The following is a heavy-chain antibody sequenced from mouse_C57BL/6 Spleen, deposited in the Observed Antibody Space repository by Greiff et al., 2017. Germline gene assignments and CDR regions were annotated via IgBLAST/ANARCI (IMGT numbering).Heavy chain of an antibody. D-gene: IGHD2-5*01. Sequence: QVHVKQSGAELARPGASVKLSCKASGYTFTSYGISWVKQRTGQGLEWIGEIYPRSGNTYYNEKFKGKATLTADKSSSTAYMELRSLTSEDSAVYFCARSYYSNYEDYWGQGTTLTVSS. CDR1: GYTFTSYG. CDR3: ARSYYSNYEDY. V-gene: IGHV1-81*01. J-gene: IGHJ2*01. CDR2: IYPRSGNT.